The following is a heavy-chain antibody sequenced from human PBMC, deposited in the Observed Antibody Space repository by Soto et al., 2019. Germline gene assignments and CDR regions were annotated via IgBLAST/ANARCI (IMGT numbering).Heavy chain of an antibody. Sequence: GGSLRLPCAASGFSFSLYGMQWVRQALGKGQAWAAVIWYDGRKKYSAGSEKGRFTISRDNSKNTLYLQMNSLRAEETAVYYCARSPYTTGYHYGMDVWGQVTTVTVAS. V-gene: IGHV3-33*01. J-gene: IGHJ6*02. CDR1: GFSFSLYG. CDR2: IWYDGRKK. D-gene: IGHD1-1*01. CDR3: ARSPYTTGYHYGMDV.